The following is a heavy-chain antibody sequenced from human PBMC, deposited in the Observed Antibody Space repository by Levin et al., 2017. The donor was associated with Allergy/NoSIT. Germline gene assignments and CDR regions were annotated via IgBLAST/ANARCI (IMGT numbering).Heavy chain of an antibody. CDR1: GYTFTVHY. CDR3: ARDGTYSSSSDY. CDR2: INPNNGGT. J-gene: IGHJ4*02. Sequence: ASVKVSCKASGYTFTVHYMHWVRQAPGQGLEWMGWINPNNGGTIYAQKFQGRVTMTRDTSISTAYMELSRLRSDDTAVYYCARDGTYSSSSDYWGQGTLVTVSS. V-gene: IGHV1-2*02. D-gene: IGHD6-13*01.